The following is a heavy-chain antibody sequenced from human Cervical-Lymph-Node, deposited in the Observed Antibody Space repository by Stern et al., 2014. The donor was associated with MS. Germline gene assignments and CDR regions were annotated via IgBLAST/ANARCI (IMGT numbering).Heavy chain of an antibody. J-gene: IGHJ4*02. CDR1: GYTFTAYF. V-gene: IGHV1-2*02. CDR2: ISPKTGSA. D-gene: IGHD1-26*01. CDR3: ARDRGSYSDY. Sequence: QVQLVQSGAEVERPGASVEVSCKASGYTFTAYFLPWVRQAPGQGLEWMGWISPKTGSATYAQKFQDRVTMTRDTSINTGYMEVSSLRSDDTAVYYCARDRGSYSDYWGQGTLVAVSS.